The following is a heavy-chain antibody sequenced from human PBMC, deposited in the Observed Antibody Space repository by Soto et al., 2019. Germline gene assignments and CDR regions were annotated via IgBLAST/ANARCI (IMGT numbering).Heavy chain of an antibody. D-gene: IGHD5-18*01. J-gene: IGHJ4*02. CDR1: GGSIGSGGYY. CDR2: IYYSGST. V-gene: IGHV4-31*03. Sequence: ASETLSLTCTVSGGSIGSGGYYWSWIRQHPGKGLEWIGYIYYSGSTYYNPSLKSRVTISVDTSKNQFSLKLSSVTAADTAVYYCAREGIQLWAYHFDYWGQGTLVTVSS. CDR3: AREGIQLWAYHFDY.